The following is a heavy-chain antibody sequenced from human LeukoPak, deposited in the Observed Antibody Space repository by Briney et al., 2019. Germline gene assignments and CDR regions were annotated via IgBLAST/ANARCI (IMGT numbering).Heavy chain of an antibody. CDR3: ARFSWGCSTASCYLTN. CDR1: GGSLSGHY. CDR2: IYYTGTT. Sequence: PSETLSLTCTVGGGSLSGHYWGWIRQPPGKGLELVGHIYYTGTTFYNPSLNSRVTITLDTSSNQFSLRLASVIAADTAVYYCARFSWGCSTASCYLTNWGQGALVTVSS. D-gene: IGHD2-2*01. J-gene: IGHJ4*02. V-gene: IGHV4-59*11.